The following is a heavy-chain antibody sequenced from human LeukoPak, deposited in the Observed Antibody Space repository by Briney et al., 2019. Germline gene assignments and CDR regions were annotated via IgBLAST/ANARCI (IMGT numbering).Heavy chain of an antibody. CDR3: TRGSSRRRGN. Sequence: ASVKVSCKASVYTFTSCDINWVPQATGQGLEWMGWMNPNSGNTGYGQSFQGRITMTRDISIGTAYMELSNLTSEDTAIYYCTRGSSRRRGNWGQGTLVTVSA. J-gene: IGHJ4*02. CDR1: VYTFTSCD. CDR2: MNPNSGNT. V-gene: IGHV1-8*01. D-gene: IGHD5-12*01.